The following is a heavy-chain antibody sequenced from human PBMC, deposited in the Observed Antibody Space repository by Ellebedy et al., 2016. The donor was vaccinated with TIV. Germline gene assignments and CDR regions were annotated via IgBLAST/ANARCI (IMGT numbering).Heavy chain of an antibody. J-gene: IGHJ5*02. V-gene: IGHV3-30*19. Sequence: GESLKISCAASGFTFSNYGLHWVRQAPGKGLERVAAISKDGSFKPYADSVRDRFTISRDKSKSTLYLQMNRLRVEDTAIYYCAKDIRQFYIGNEGDWSDPWGQGTLVSVSS. CDR1: GFTFSNYG. CDR2: ISKDGSFK. D-gene: IGHD4-23*01. CDR3: AKDIRQFYIGNEGDWSDP.